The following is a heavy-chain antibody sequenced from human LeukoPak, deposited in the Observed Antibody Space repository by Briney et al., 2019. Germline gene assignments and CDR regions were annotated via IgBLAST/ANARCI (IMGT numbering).Heavy chain of an antibody. J-gene: IGHJ4*02. CDR3: ARDCGGHCYSGFDY. D-gene: IGHD2-21*02. CDR1: GFTFSDYY. V-gene: IGHV3-11*04. CDR2: ISASGSTI. Sequence: AGGSLRLPCAASGFTFSDYYMAWIRQAPGKGLEYISHISASGSTIHYGDSVKGRFTIFRDDARNSVYLQMTSLRAEDTATYFCARDCGGHCYSGFDYWGQGALVTVSS.